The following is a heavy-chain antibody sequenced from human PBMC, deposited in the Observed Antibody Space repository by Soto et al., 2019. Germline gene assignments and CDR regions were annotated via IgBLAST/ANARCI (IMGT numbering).Heavy chain of an antibody. Sequence: SETLSLTCTVSGGSISSYYWSWIRQPPGKGLEWIGYIYYSGSTNYNPSLKSRVTISVDTSKNQFSLKLSSVTAADTAVYYCASMSFDCSSTSCYSDYWGQGTLVTVS. V-gene: IGHV4-59*01. D-gene: IGHD2-2*01. J-gene: IGHJ4*02. CDR2: IYYSGST. CDR1: GGSISSYY. CDR3: ASMSFDCSSTSCYSDY.